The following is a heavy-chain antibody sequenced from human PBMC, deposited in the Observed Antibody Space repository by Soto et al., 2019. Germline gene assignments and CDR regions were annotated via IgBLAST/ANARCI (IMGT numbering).Heavy chain of an antibody. V-gene: IGHV3-30*18. CDR1: EFSFSSYA. CDR3: AKDVKIGPADYYFDY. J-gene: IGHJ4*02. D-gene: IGHD2-2*01. Sequence: GGSLRLSCAASEFSFSSYAIHWVRQAPGRGMEWVAVIASDGNDNHHADSVRGRFTISRDNSKNTVYPQMNSLRVEDAAVYFCAKDVKIGPADYYFDYWGQGTQVTVSS. CDR2: IASDGNDN.